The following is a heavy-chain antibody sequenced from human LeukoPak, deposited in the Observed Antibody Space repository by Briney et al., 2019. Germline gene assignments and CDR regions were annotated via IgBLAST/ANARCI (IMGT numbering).Heavy chain of an antibody. CDR3: ARGASMVRGVIGGGNNWFDP. CDR1: GGSFSGYY. Sequence: PSETLSLTCAVYGGSFSGYYWSWIRQPPGKGLEWIGEINHSGSTNYNPSLKSRVTISVDTSKNQFSLKVNSATAADTAVYYCARGASMVRGVIGGGNNWFDPWGQGTLVTVSS. D-gene: IGHD3-10*01. V-gene: IGHV4-34*01. J-gene: IGHJ5*02. CDR2: INHSGST.